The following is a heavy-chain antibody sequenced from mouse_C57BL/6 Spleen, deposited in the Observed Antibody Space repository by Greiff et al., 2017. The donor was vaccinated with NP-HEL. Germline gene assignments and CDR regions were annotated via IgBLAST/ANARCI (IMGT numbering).Heavy chain of an antibody. CDR1: GYTFTSYW. J-gene: IGHJ1*03. D-gene: IGHD1-1*01. CDR3: ATLHYYGSSHWYFDV. Sequence: QVHVKQSGAELVKPGASVKLSCKASGYTFTSYWMQWVKQRPGQGLEWIGEIDPSDSYTNYNQKFKGKATLTVDTSSSTAYMQLSSLTSEDSAVYYCATLHYYGSSHWYFDVWGTGTTVTVSS. V-gene: IGHV1-50*01. CDR2: IDPSDSYT.